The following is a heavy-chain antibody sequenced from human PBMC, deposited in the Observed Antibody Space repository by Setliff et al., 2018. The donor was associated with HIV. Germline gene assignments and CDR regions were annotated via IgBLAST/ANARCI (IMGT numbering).Heavy chain of an antibody. CDR3: ARSETSYCSGGSCSSEDGAFDN. D-gene: IGHD2-15*01. CDR2: ISGRGGSQ. Sequence: PGGSLRLSCAASAFTFGSYAMSWVRQAPGKGLEWVAAISGRGGSQYYADSVRGRFTVSRDNSKNTLYLQMNSLRAEDTAVYYCARSETSYCSGGSCSSEDGAFDNWGQGTMVTVSS. CDR1: AFTFGSYA. J-gene: IGHJ3*02. V-gene: IGHV3-23*01.